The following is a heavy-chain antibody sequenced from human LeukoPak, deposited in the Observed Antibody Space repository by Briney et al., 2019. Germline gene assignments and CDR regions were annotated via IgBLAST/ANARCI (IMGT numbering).Heavy chain of an antibody. CDR1: GRSFSGYY. CDR3: ARVTRWAGLDF. J-gene: IGHJ4*02. CDR2: INHSGST. V-gene: IGHV4-34*01. D-gene: IGHD2-21*02. Sequence: SETLSLTCAVYGRSFSGYYWSWIRQPPGKGLEWIGEINHSGSTNYNPSLKSRVTISVDTSKNQFSLKLSSVTAADTAVYFCARVTRWAGLDFWGQGTLVTVSS.